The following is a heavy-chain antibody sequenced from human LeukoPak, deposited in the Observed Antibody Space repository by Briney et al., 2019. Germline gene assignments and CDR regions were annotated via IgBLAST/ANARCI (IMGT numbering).Heavy chain of an antibody. CDR1: GYSFISYW. CDR3: ARGSSAYSYGFDY. V-gene: IGHV5-51*01. D-gene: IGHD3-10*01. CDR2: IYPGDSDT. J-gene: IGHJ4*02. Sequence: GESLKISCKGSGYSFISYWIGWVRQMPGKGLEWMGIIYPGDSDTRYSPSFQGQVTISADKSIRNAYLQWRSLKASDTAMYYCARGSSAYSYGFDYWGQGTLVTVSS.